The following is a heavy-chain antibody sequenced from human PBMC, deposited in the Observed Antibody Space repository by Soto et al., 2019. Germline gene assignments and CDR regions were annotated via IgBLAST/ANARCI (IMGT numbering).Heavy chain of an antibody. CDR3: ARERPSNYSYVGGFDY. D-gene: IGHD4-4*01. V-gene: IGHV4-59*01. CDR2: IYYSGST. J-gene: IGHJ4*02. CDR1: GGSISSYY. Sequence: QVQLQESGPGLVKPSETLSLTCTVSGGSISSYYWSWIRQPPGKGLEWIGYIYYSGSTNYNPCLKSRVTISVDTSKNQFSLKLSSVTAADTAVYYCARERPSNYSYVGGFDYWGQGTLVTVSS.